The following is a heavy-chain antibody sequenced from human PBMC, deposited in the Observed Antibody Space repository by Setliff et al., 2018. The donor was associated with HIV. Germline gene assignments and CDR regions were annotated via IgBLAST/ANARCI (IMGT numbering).Heavy chain of an antibody. CDR3: VVDEGITLRILDQNGIDV. CDR1: GGSFTTYA. CDR2: IIPVVGTP. J-gene: IGHJ6*02. V-gene: IGHV1-69*05. D-gene: IGHD3-3*01. Sequence: SVKVSCKASGGSFTTYALNWVRQAFGQGLEWMGGIIPVVGTPHYAQKFQGRVTMTTDESSTIAYMELSSLTSEDTAVYYCVVDEGITLRILDQNGIDVWGQGTTVTVSS.